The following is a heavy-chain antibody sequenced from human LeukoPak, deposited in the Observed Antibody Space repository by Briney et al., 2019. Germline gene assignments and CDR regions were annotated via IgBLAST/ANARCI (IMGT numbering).Heavy chain of an antibody. CDR1: GGTFSRYA. CDR2: IIPIFGTA. J-gene: IGHJ4*02. CDR3: ARLAPESDYYDSSGYLDY. Sequence: ASVKVSCKASGGTFSRYAISWVRQAPGQGLEWMGGIIPIFGTANYAQKFQGRVTITTDESTSTAYMELSSLRSEDTAVYYCARLAPESDYYDSSGYLDYWGQGTLVTVSS. V-gene: IGHV1-69*05. D-gene: IGHD3-22*01.